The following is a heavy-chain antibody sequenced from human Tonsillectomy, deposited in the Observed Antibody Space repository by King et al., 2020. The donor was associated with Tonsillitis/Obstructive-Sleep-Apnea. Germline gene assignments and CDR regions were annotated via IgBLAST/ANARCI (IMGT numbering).Heavy chain of an antibody. D-gene: IGHD1-26*01. V-gene: IGHV3-33*01. CDR3: AREWSGGSWYFDY. J-gene: IGHJ4*02. CDR2: IWYDGSNE. CDR1: GFTFSSYG. Sequence: VQLVESGGGVVQPGRSLRISCAASGFTFSSYGMHWVRQAPGKGLEWVAVIWYDGSNEYYAESVKGRFTISRDNSKNTLYLQMNSLRAEDTAVYYCAREWSGGSWYFDYWGQGILVTVSS.